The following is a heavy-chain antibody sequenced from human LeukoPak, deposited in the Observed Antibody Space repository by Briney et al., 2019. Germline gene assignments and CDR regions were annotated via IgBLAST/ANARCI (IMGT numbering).Heavy chain of an antibody. CDR2: ISYDESNK. J-gene: IGHJ3*02. V-gene: IGHV3-30*18. CDR1: GFTFSSYG. D-gene: IGHD3-16*01. Sequence: GGSLRLSCAASGFTFSSYGMHWVRQAPGKGLEWVAVISYDESNKYYADSVKGRFTISRDNSKNTLYLQMNSLRAEDTAVYYCAKDIRGYERPLPDAFDIWGQGTMVTVSS. CDR3: AKDIRGYERPLPDAFDI.